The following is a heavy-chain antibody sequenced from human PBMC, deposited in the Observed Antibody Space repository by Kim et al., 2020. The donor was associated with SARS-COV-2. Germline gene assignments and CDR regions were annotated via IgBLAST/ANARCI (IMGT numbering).Heavy chain of an antibody. Sequence: GGSLRLSCAASGFTFSSYAMHWVRQAPGKGLEWVAVISYDGSNKYYADSVKGRFTISRDNSKNTLYLQMNSLRAEDTAVYYCARGRGSSAAWGQGTLVTV. CDR2: ISYDGSNK. CDR1: GFTFSSYA. D-gene: IGHD6-6*01. J-gene: IGHJ5*02. V-gene: IGHV3-30*04. CDR3: ARGRGSSAA.